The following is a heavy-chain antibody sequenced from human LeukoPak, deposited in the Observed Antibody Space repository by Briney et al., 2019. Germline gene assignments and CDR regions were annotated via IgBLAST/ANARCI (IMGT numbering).Heavy chain of an antibody. CDR3: AAERYGGISDCCNFEI. Sequence: SVKVSCKSSGFSFSNSAVQWVRQARGERLEWIGWIIVGSGTTNYAQSLQGRLTITRDMSTNTAYMELSSLRSEDTAVYYCAAERYGGISDCCNFEIWGQGTMVTVSS. J-gene: IGHJ3*02. D-gene: IGHD4-23*01. CDR1: GFSFSNSA. CDR2: IIVGSGTT. V-gene: IGHV1-58*01.